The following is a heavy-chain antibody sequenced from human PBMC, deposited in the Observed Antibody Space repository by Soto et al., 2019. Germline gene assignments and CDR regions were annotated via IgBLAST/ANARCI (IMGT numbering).Heavy chain of an antibody. Sequence: EVQLLESGGGLVQPGGSLRLSCAASGFTFSSSEMYWVRQAPGKGLEWISYIHPGGQTIFYAESVKGRFTISRDNAKHSVYLQMNILRAEDKAVYYCARRGSRWGRGTKVTVSS. CDR2: IHPGGQTI. CDR1: GFTFSSSE. CDR3: ARRGSR. D-gene: IGHD2-15*01. J-gene: IGHJ3*01. V-gene: IGHV3-48*03.